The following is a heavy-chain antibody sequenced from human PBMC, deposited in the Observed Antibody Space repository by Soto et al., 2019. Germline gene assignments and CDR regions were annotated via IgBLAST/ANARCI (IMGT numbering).Heavy chain of an antibody. V-gene: IGHV3-33*01. D-gene: IGHD4-17*01. CDR1: GFTFSSYG. Sequence: QVQLVESGGGVVQPGRSLRLSCAASGFTFSSYGMHWVRQAPGKGLEWVAVIWYDGSNKYYADSVKGRFTISRDNSKKTRDLQMNRLRAEDKAVYYCARDDKDYGDYVYYYYGMDVWGQGTTVTVSS. J-gene: IGHJ6*02. CDR2: IWYDGSNK. CDR3: ARDDKDYGDYVYYYYGMDV.